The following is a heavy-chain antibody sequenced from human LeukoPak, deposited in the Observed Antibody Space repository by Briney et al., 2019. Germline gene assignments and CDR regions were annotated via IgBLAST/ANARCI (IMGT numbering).Heavy chain of an antibody. Sequence: GGSLRLSCAASGFTFSSYAMSWVRQAPGKGLEWVSAISGSGGSTYYADSVKGRFTISRDNAKNSLYLQMNSPRDEDTAVYYCARAGRRSIFDYWGQGTLVTVSS. CDR1: GFTFSSYA. CDR2: ISGSGGST. V-gene: IGHV3-23*01. D-gene: IGHD3-3*02. J-gene: IGHJ4*02. CDR3: ARAGRRSIFDY.